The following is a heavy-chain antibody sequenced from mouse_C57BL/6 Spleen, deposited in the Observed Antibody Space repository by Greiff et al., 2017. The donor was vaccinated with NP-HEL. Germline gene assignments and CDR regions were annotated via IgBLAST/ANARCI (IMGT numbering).Heavy chain of an antibody. D-gene: IGHD2-4*01. Sequence: QVQLQQPGAELVRPGSSVKLSCKASGYTFTSYWMHWVKQRPIQGLEWIGNIDPSDSETHYNQKFKDKATLTVDKSSSTAYMQLSSLTSENSAVYYGARGGSTMITTYFDYWGQGTTLTVSS. CDR1: GYTFTSYW. CDR2: IDPSDSET. J-gene: IGHJ2*01. V-gene: IGHV1-52*01. CDR3: ARGGSTMITTYFDY.